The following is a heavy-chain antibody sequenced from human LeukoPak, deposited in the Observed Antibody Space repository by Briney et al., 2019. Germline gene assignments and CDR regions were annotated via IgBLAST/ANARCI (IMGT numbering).Heavy chain of an antibody. CDR3: ARAGVGTVAPFDY. V-gene: IGHV3-7*01. CDR2: IKQDGSEK. Sequence: PGGSLRLSCAASGFTFSSYWMSWVRQAPGKGLEWVANIKQDGSEKYYVDSVKGRFTISRDNAKNSLYLQMNSLRAEDTAVYYCARAGVGTVAPFDYWGQGTLVTVSS. D-gene: IGHD6-19*01. J-gene: IGHJ4*02. CDR1: GFTFSSYW.